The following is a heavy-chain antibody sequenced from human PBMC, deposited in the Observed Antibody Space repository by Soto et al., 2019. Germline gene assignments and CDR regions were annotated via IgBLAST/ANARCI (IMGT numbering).Heavy chain of an antibody. Sequence: EVQLVESGGGLVQPGGSLRLSCAASGFTVSRNYMSWVRQSPGKGLEWVSAIYSGGSTHYADSVKGRFTISRDKSKNTLYLQMNSLRAEDTAVYYCATCFGDSFDYWGQGTLVTVSS. J-gene: IGHJ4*02. CDR1: GFTVSRNY. CDR2: IYSGGST. D-gene: IGHD3-10*01. V-gene: IGHV3-66*01. CDR3: ATCFGDSFDY.